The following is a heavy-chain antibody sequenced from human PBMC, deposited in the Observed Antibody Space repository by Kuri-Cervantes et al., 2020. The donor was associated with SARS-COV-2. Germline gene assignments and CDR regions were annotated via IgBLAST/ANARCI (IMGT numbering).Heavy chain of an antibody. V-gene: IGHV3-64*01. CDR3: ARDRAYYYDSTDY. J-gene: IGHJ4*02. CDR1: GFTFSSYA. Sequence: GESLKISCAASGFTFSSYAMHWVRQAPGKGLEYVAAISTNGGRTYYANSVKGRFTISRDNSKNTLYLQMNSLRAEDTAVYYCARDRAYYYDSTDYWGQGTLVTVSS. CDR2: ISTNGGRT. D-gene: IGHD3-22*01.